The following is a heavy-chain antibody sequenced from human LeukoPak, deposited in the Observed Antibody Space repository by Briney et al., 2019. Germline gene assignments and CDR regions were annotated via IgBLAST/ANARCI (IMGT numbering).Heavy chain of an antibody. CDR3: ARFDPGTYYYGSGSYFFDY. CDR2: IYYSGST. D-gene: IGHD3-10*01. Sequence: SETLSLTCTVSGGSISSSSYYWGWIRQPPGKGLEWIGSIYYSGSTNYNPSLKSRVTISVDTSKNQFSLKLSSVTAADTAVYYCARFDPGTYYYGSGSYFFDYWGQGTLVTVSS. V-gene: IGHV4-39*01. CDR1: GGSISSSSYY. J-gene: IGHJ4*02.